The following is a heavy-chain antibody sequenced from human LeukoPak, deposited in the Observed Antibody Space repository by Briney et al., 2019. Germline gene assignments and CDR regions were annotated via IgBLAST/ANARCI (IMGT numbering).Heavy chain of an antibody. Sequence: SETLSLTCTVSGHSISSAYYWGWIRQSPGKGLEWIGSIHHSGTTYYNVSLKSRLTISIDTSKNQFSLKMTSVTAADTAIYYCARVAQAGISGVVPAPNWFDPWGQGTLVTVCS. J-gene: IGHJ5*02. V-gene: IGHV4-38-2*02. CDR1: GHSISSAYY. D-gene: IGHD3-3*01. CDR3: ARVAQAGISGVVPAPNWFDP. CDR2: IHHSGTT.